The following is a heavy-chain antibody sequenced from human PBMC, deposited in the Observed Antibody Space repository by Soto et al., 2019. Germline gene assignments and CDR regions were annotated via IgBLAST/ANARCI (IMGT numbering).Heavy chain of an antibody. V-gene: IGHV1-69*13. Sequence: GASVKVSCKASGGTFSSYAISWVRQAPGQGLVWMGGIIPIFGTANYAQKFQGRVTITADESTSTAYMELSSLRSEDTAVYYCSRARRKGDYYYGMDVWGQGTTVTVSS. J-gene: IGHJ6*02. CDR1: GGTFSSYA. CDR2: IIPIFGTA. CDR3: SRARRKGDYYYGMDV.